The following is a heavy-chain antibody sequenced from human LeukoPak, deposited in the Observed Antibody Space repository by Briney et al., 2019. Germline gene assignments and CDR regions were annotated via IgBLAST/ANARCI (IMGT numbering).Heavy chain of an antibody. CDR3: AKDAMVRGVMMYYFDY. CDR2: ISYDGSNK. Sequence: PGRSLRLSCAASGFTFSSYGMHWVRQAPGKGLEWVAVISYDGSNKSDADSVKGRVTSSSDNSKNTPYLKMNRLRTEDTAVYYCAKDAMVRGVMMYYFDYWGQGTLVTVSS. CDR1: GFTFSSYG. D-gene: IGHD3-10*01. V-gene: IGHV3-30*18. J-gene: IGHJ4*02.